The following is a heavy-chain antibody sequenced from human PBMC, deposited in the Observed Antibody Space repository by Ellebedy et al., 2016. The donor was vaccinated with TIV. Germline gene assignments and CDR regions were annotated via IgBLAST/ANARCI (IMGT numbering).Heavy chain of an antibody. CDR3: ARDLRGYSVN. CDR1: GFTVKINY. CDR2: IYSSGST. J-gene: IGHJ4*02. D-gene: IGHD5/OR15-5a*01. V-gene: IGHV3-66*01. Sequence: PGGSLRLSCAGSGFTVKINYMSWVRQAPGKGLEWVSVIYSSGSTYRADSVKGRFTISRNNSKNTLYLQMNSLRAEDTAVYYWARDLRGYSVNWGQGTLVTVSS.